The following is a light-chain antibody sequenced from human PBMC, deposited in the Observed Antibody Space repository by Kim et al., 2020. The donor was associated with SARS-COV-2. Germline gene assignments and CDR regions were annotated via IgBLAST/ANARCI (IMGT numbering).Light chain of an antibody. CDR2: SAS. V-gene: IGKV1-39*01. J-gene: IGKJ5*01. CDR3: QQTYSSLTVT. Sequence: ASVGDSVTITCRASQSVGTYLNWYQHKPGKAPNLLIYSASTLQSGVPSRFSGGGSGTEFTLTISSLQREDFATYYCQQTYSSLTVTFGQGTRLEIK. CDR1: QSVGTY.